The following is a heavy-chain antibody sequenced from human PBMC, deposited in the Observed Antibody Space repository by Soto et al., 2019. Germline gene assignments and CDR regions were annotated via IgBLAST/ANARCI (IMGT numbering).Heavy chain of an antibody. J-gene: IGHJ6*03. Sequence: PSETLSLTCAVYGGSFSGYYWSWIRQPPGKGLEWIGEINHSGSTNYNPSLKSRVTISVDTSKNQFSLKLSSVTAADTAVYYCARGNRSFYYYYYYMDVWGKGTTVTVSS. V-gene: IGHV4-34*01. CDR2: INHSGST. CDR1: GGSFSGYY. CDR3: ARGNRSFYYYYYYMDV.